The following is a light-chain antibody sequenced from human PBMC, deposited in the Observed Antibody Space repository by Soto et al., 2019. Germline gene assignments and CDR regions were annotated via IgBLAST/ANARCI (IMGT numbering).Light chain of an antibody. CDR1: QSISTY. J-gene: IGKJ2*02. Sequence: DIQMTQSPSSLSESVGERVTITCRASQSISTYLNWYQQKLGKAPKRLIYAASSLQTGVTSRFSGSGSGTDFTLTISSLQPEDFATYYCQQSYSTPRTFGQGTKLEIK. CDR3: QQSYSTPRT. V-gene: IGKV1-39*01. CDR2: AAS.